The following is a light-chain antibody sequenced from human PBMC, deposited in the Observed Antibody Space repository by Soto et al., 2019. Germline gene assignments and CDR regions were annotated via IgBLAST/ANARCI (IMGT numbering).Light chain of an antibody. CDR2: EVG. J-gene: IGLJ1*01. V-gene: IGLV2-14*01. Sequence: QSVLTQPASVSGSPGQSITISCTVTSGDGGGYNYVSWYQQYPGTAPKLMIYEVGNRPSGVSNRFSGSKSVNTASVTISGLQAEDEADYYCSSRTSSKTLFVFGSGTKVTVL. CDR1: SGDGGGYNY. CDR3: SSRTSSKTLFV.